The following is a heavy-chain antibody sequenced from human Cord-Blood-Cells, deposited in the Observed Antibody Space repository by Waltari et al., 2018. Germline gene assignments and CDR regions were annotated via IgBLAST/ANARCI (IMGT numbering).Heavy chain of an antibody. CDR3: ARDLYSGSYFHDAFDI. D-gene: IGHD1-26*01. Sequence: QVQLPQSGPGLVKPSQTLSLPRAIPADRVSRNMPPCNWNRQSHSTGLQWLGRTYYRSKWYNDYAVSVKSRITINPDTSKNQFSLQLNSVTPEDTAVYYCARDLYSGSYFHDAFDIWGQGTMVTVSS. J-gene: IGHJ3*02. V-gene: IGHV6-1*01. CDR1: ADRVSRNMPP. CDR2: TYYRSKWYN.